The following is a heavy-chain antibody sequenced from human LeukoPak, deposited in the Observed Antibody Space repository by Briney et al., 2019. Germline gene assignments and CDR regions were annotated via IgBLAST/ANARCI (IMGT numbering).Heavy chain of an antibody. CDR3: ASLPNPYYDILTGPP. V-gene: IGHV1-2*02. D-gene: IGHD3-9*01. J-gene: IGHJ5*02. Sequence: SVKVSCKASGYTFTGYYMHWVRQAPGQGLEWMGWINPNSGGTNYAQKFQGRVTMTRDTSISTAYMELSRLRSDDTAVYYCASLPNPYYDILTGPPWGQGTLVTVSS. CDR1: GYTFTGYY. CDR2: INPNSGGT.